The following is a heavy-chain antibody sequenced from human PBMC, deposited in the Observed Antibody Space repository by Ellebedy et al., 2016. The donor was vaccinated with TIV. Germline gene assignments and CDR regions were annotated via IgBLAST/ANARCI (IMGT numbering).Heavy chain of an antibody. CDR1: GGTFSSYA. V-gene: IGHV1-69*13. CDR3: ARYDCSGGSCYNPGRMDV. J-gene: IGHJ6*02. D-gene: IGHD2-15*01. CDR2: IIPIFGTA. Sequence: SVKVSCXASGGTFSSYAISWVRQAPGQGLEWMGGIIPIFGTANYAQKFQGRVTITADESTSTAYMELSSLRSEDTAVYYCARYDCSGGSCYNPGRMDVWGQGTTVTVSS.